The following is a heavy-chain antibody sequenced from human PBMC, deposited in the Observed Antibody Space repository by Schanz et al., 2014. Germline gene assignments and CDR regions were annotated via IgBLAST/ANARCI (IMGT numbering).Heavy chain of an antibody. D-gene: IGHD6-25*01. V-gene: IGHV3-23*04. CDR3: AKRIVSAAYRYFDL. Sequence: EVQLVESGGGLVQSGGSLRLSCAASGFTFRSYAMSWVRQAPGKGLEWVSAISDSGGTTYYADSVKGRFTISRDNSKNTLYLQMNSLRAEDTAVYYCAKRIVSAAYRYFDLWGRGTLVTVSS. CDR1: GFTFRSYA. CDR2: ISDSGGTT. J-gene: IGHJ2*01.